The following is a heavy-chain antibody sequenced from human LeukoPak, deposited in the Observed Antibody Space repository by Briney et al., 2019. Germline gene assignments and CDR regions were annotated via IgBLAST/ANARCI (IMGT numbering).Heavy chain of an antibody. CDR1: GFTFSSYE. D-gene: IGHD2-8*01. V-gene: IGHV4-34*01. CDR2: INHSGST. J-gene: IGHJ6*03. Sequence: PGGSLRLSCAASGFTFSSYEMNWVRQAPGKGLEWIGEINHSGSTNYNPSLKSRVTISVDTSKNQFSLKLSSVTAADTAVYYCARRRRDMLPRGYYYYYYMDVWGKGTTVTVSS. CDR3: ARRRRDMLPRGYYYYYYMDV.